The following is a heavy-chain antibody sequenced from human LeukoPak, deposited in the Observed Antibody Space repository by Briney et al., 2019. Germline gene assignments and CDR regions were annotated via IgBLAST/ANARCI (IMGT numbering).Heavy chain of an antibody. CDR2: IYYSGST. J-gene: IGHJ6*03. D-gene: IGHD5-18*01. CDR1: GGSISSYY. V-gene: IGHV4-59*01. CDR3: ARAALGVDTAMVSGGYYYYMDV. Sequence: SETLSLTCTVSGGSISSYYWSWLRQPPGKGLEWIGYIYYSGSTNYNPSLKSRVTISVDTSKNQFSLKLSSVTAADTAVYYCARAALGVDTAMVSGGYYYYMDVWGKGTTVTVSS.